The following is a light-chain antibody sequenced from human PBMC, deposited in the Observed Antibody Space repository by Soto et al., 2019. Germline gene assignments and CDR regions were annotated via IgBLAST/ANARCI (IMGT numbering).Light chain of an antibody. V-gene: IGKV1-9*01. CDR3: QQFNSFPLT. Sequence: DIQLTQSPSFLSASVGDRVTITCRASQGISSYLAWYQQKPGKAPMLLIYAASTLQSGVPSRFSGSGSGTEFTLTISSLQPEDFATYYCQQFNSFPLTFGGGTKVDIK. CDR2: AAS. J-gene: IGKJ4*01. CDR1: QGISSY.